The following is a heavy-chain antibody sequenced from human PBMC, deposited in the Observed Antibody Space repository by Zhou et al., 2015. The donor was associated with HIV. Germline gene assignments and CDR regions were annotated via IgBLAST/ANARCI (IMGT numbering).Heavy chain of an antibody. V-gene: IGHV1-69*01. J-gene: IGHJ4*02. CDR2: IIPIFGTA. CDR3: ARDRGGGYNYGLRFDY. CDR1: GGTFSSYA. D-gene: IGHD5-24*01. Sequence: QVQLVQSGAEVKKPGSSVKVSCNASGGTFSSYAISWVRQAPGQGLEWMGGIIPIFGTANYAQKFQGRVTITADESTSTAYMELSSLRSEDTAVYYCARDRGGGYNYGLRFDYWGQGTLVTVSP.